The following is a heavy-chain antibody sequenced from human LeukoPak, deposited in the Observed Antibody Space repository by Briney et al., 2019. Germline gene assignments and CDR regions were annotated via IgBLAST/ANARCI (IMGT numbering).Heavy chain of an antibody. CDR1: GGSLSSGSYY. CDR2: IYTSGST. D-gene: IGHD4-17*01. V-gene: IGHV4-61*02. J-gene: IGHJ4*02. Sequence: SQTLSLTCTVSGGSLSSGSYYWSWIRQPAGQGLEGVGRIYTSGSTNYNPSLKSRVTISVDTSKNQFSLKLSSVTAADPAVYYWARDGDYGGFDYWGQGTLVTVSS. CDR3: ARDGDYGGFDY.